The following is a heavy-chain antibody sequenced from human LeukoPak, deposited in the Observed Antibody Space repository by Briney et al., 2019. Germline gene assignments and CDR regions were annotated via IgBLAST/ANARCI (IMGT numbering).Heavy chain of an antibody. J-gene: IGHJ4*02. V-gene: IGHV3-23*01. D-gene: IGHD3-10*01. CDR3: AKVGANILLWFGDY. CDR1: GFTFSSYA. Sequence: GGSLRLSCAASGFTFSSYAMSWVRQAPGKGLEWVSAISGSGVSTYYADSVKGRFTISRDNSRNTLYLQMNSLRAEDTAVYYCAKVGANILLWFGDYWGQGTLVTVSS. CDR2: ISGSGVST.